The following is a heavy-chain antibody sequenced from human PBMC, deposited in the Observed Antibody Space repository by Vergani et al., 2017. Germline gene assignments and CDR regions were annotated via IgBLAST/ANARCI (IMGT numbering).Heavy chain of an antibody. CDR3: ARDYCSSTSCFLDY. CDR2: IDTSGST. Sequence: QVQLQESGPGLVKPSETLSLTCTVSGGSISSYYWSWIRQPAGKGLEWIGRIDTSGSTNYNPSLKSRVTMSVDTSKNQFSLKMSSVTAADTAVYYCARDYCSSTSCFLDYWGQGTLVTVSS. D-gene: IGHD2-2*01. V-gene: IGHV4-4*07. CDR1: GGSISSYY. J-gene: IGHJ4*02.